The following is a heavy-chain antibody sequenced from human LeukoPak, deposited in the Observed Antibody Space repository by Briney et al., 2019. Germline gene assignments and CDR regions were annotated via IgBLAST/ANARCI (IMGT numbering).Heavy chain of an antibody. CDR2: ISSSGGSA. J-gene: IGHJ4*02. CDR1: GFTFSSYD. CDR3: AKVRVQRKLAGYFDY. V-gene: IGHV3-23*01. Sequence: PGGSLRLSCAASGFTFSSYDMSWVRQAPGKGLEWVSAISSSGGSAYYADSVKGRFTISRDNSKNTLYLQMNSLRADDTAVYYCAKVRVQRKLAGYFDYWGQGTLVTVSS. D-gene: IGHD1-1*01.